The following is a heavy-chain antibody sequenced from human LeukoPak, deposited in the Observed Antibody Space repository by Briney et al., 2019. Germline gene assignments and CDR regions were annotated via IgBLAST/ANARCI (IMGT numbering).Heavy chain of an antibody. CDR2: IKQDGSEK. D-gene: IGHD2-2*01. V-gene: IGHV3-7*01. J-gene: IGHJ6*03. Sequence: PGGSLRLSCAASGFTFSSYWMSWVRQAPGKGLEWVANIKQDGSEKYYVDSVKGRFTISRDNAKNSLYLQMNSPRAEDTAVYYCARAEGTVVPAAMVSLYYYYMDVWGKGTTVTVSS. CDR1: GFTFSSYW. CDR3: ARAEGTVVPAAMVSLYYYYMDV.